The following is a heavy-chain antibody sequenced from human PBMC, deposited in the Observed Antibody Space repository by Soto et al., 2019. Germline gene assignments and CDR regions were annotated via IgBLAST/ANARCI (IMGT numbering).Heavy chain of an antibody. V-gene: IGHV3-30*03. Sequence: QVQLVESGGGVVQPGRSLRLSCAASGFTFRTYGMHWVRQAPGKGLEWVAVISYDGSKKYYADSVKGRFTISRDNSKNTLYLQMNSLRAEDTAVYYCAREYGDYVLDYWGQGTLVTVSS. D-gene: IGHD4-17*01. CDR3: AREYGDYVLDY. CDR2: ISYDGSKK. J-gene: IGHJ4*02. CDR1: GFTFRTYG.